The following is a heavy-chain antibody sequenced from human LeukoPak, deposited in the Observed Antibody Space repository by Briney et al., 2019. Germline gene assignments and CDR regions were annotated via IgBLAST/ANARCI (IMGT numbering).Heavy chain of an antibody. CDR1: GGSISSGDDY. Sequence: SQTLSLTCTVSGGSISSGDDYSSWLREPPGKGLEWTGYIYYSGTTYYNPSLKSRVTISVDTSKNQFSLKLSSVTAADTAVYYCARGNYGDYGEYFQHWGQGTLVTVSS. CDR2: IYYSGTT. CDR3: ARGNYGDYGEYFQH. V-gene: IGHV4-30-4*01. J-gene: IGHJ1*01. D-gene: IGHD4-17*01.